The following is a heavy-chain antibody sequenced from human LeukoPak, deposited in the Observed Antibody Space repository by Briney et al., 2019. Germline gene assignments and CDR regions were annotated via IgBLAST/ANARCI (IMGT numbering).Heavy chain of an antibody. V-gene: IGHV4-39*07. J-gene: IGHJ3*02. CDR2: IYYSGST. Sequence: SETLSPTCTVSGGSISSSSYYWGWIRQPPGKGLEWIGSIYYSGSTYYNPSLKSRVTISVDTSKNQFSLKLSSVTAADTAVYYCARDQIAAARYAFDIWGQGTMVTVSS. CDR1: GGSISSSSYY. CDR3: ARDQIAAARYAFDI. D-gene: IGHD6-13*01.